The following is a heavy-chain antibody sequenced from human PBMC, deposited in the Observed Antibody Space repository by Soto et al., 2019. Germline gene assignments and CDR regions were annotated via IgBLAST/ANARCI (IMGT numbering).Heavy chain of an antibody. CDR2: ISPKSTYT. CDR1: GFPVSDYY. CDR3: ARGGGGGLFEH. Sequence: GGSLRLSCATSGFPVSDYYMSWIRQAPGKGLEWLSHISPKSTYTNYADSVKGRFTISRDNTKSSLFLQMNSLGVEDTAVYYCARGGGGGLFEHWGQGTMVTVSS. D-gene: IGHD2-21*01. V-gene: IGHV3-11*06. J-gene: IGHJ3*01.